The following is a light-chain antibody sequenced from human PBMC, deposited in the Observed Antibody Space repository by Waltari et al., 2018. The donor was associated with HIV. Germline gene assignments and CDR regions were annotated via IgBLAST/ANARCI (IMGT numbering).Light chain of an antibody. Sequence: DIQMTQSPSYLSASVGDRVTITCRASQHINNYVSWYQQKPWKAPKLLMYSASSLQSAVPPRFSGSGYGTDFTLTISNLQPDDFGTDYCHQSYNNPFSFGVGTKVDI. J-gene: IGKJ4*01. CDR3: HQSYNNPFS. CDR1: QHINNY. V-gene: IGKV1-39*01. CDR2: SAS.